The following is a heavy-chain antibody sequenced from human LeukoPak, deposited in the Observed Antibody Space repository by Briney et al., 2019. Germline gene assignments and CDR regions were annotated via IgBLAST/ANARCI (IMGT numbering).Heavy chain of an antibody. CDR1: GFTFSSFE. V-gene: IGHV3-48*03. D-gene: IGHD1-14*01. CDR2: ISDSGTTK. CDR3: VVAITY. J-gene: IGHJ4*02. Sequence: PGGSLRLSCVASGFTFSSFEMNWVRQPPGKGLEWISYISDSGTTKYYADSVKGRFTISRDNAKNSLYLQMNSLRAEDTAVYYCVVAITYWGRGTQVTASS.